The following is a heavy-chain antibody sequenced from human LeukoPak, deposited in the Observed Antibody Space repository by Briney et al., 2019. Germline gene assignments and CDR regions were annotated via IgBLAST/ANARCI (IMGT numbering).Heavy chain of an antibody. Sequence: SETLSLTCTVSGDSISGHWWSWIRQPPGKGLQWIGDIFYSGGTNYNPSLKSRLTMSLDTSKNQFSLKLSSVTAADTAMYYCARRNTGDASIAFWGQGSLVIASS. CDR2: IFYSGGT. J-gene: IGHJ4*02. V-gene: IGHV4-59*08. CDR1: GDSISGHW. D-gene: IGHD2-21*02. CDR3: ARRNTGDASIAF.